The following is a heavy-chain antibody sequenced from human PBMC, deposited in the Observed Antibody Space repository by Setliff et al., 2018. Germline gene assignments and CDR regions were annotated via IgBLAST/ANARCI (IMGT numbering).Heavy chain of an antibody. D-gene: IGHD1-26*01. CDR1: GYSFTTYN. CDR3: ARGPSWQGGAYYFDF. CDR2: IFPSDGST. V-gene: IGHV1-46*01. J-gene: IGHJ4*02. Sequence: ASVKVSCKASGYSFTTYNIHWFRQAPGQGLEWVGIIFPSDGSTAYAEKFQGRVTFTRNTSTNTAYMELSSLISEDTAVYYCARGPSWQGGAYYFDFWGQGTLVTVSS.